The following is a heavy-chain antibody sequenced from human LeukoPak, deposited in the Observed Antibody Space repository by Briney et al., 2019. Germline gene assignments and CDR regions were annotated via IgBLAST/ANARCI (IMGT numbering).Heavy chain of an antibody. J-gene: IGHJ4*02. CDR1: GFTFSSYW. V-gene: IGHV3-7*04. CDR3: ARGGVYSSRGIDY. D-gene: IGHD6-13*01. Sequence: GGSLRLSCAASGFTFSSYWMSWVRQAPGKGLEWVAYIKQDVTEKYYVDSVKGRFSISRDNAKNSLYLQMNSLRAEDTAVYYCARGGVYSSRGIDYWGQGTLVTVSS. CDR2: IKQDVTEK.